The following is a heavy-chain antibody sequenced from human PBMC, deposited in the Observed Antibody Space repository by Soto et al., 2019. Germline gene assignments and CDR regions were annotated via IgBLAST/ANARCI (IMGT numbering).Heavy chain of an antibody. Sequence: SETLSLTCAVYGGSFSGYYWSWIRQPPGKGLEWIGEINHSGSTNYNPTLRSRVTISVDTSKNQVSLKLSSVTAADTAVYYCAFTVKPQCYYYGMDVWGQGTTVTVSS. V-gene: IGHV4-34*01. CDR1: GGSFSGYY. J-gene: IGHJ6*02. CDR3: AFTVKPQCYYYGMDV. D-gene: IGHD4-17*01. CDR2: INHSGST.